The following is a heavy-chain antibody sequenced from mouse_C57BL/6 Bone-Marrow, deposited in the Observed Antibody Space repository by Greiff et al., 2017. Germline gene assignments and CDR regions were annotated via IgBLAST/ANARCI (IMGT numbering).Heavy chain of an antibody. J-gene: IGHJ4*01. Sequence: VQLQQSGAELVRPGTSVKMSCKASGYTFTNYWIGWAKQRPGHGLEWIGDIYPGGGYTNYNEKFKGKATLPADKSSSTDYMQFSILTSVNSASYYCARRPFIHYNAMDYWGHGASVTVSS. D-gene: IGHD1-1*01. CDR3: ARRPFIHYNAMDY. CDR2: IYPGGGYT. V-gene: IGHV1-63*01. CDR1: GYTFTNYW.